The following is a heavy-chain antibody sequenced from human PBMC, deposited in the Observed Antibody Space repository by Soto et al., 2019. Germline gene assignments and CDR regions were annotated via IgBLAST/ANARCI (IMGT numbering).Heavy chain of an antibody. CDR1: GFAFDDYG. Sequence: PGGSLRLSCAASGFAFDDYGMSWVRQAPGKGLEWVSGINWNGGSTGSADSVKGRFTISRDNAKNSLYLQMNSLRAEDTALYYCARDRIAAGIPIFDYWGQGTLVTVSS. J-gene: IGHJ4*02. CDR2: INWNGGST. D-gene: IGHD6-13*01. CDR3: ARDRIAAGIPIFDY. V-gene: IGHV3-20*04.